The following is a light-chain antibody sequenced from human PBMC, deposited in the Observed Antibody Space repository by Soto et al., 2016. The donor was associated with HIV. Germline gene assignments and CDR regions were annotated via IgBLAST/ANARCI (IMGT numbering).Light chain of an antibody. V-gene: IGLV3-1*01. CDR1: KLGEKY. CDR2: QDT. Sequence: SYELTQPPSVSVSPGQTASIPCSGDKLGEKYACWYQQKPGQSPVLVIYQDTKRPSGIPERFSGSNSGNTATLTISGTQAMDEADYFCQVWDRNSDHLFVFGTGTTVTVL. CDR3: QVWDRNSDHLFV. J-gene: IGLJ1*01.